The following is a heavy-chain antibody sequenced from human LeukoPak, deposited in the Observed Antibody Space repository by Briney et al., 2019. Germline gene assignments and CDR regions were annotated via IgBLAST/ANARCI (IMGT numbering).Heavy chain of an antibody. V-gene: IGHV4-34*01. Sequence: SETLSLTCAVYGGSFSGYYWSWIRQPPGKGLEWIGEINHSGSTNYNPSLKSRVTISVDTSKNQFSLKLSSVTAADTAVYYCARAIVGATDAFDIWGQGTMVTVSS. CDR1: GGSFSGYY. D-gene: IGHD1-26*01. J-gene: IGHJ3*02. CDR3: ARAIVGATDAFDI. CDR2: INHSGST.